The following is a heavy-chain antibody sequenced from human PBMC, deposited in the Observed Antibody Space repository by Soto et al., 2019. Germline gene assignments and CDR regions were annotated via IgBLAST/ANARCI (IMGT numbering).Heavy chain of an antibody. D-gene: IGHD6-13*01. CDR3: AKARGSSSDWSSYFDY. CDR1: RVTFENSV. V-gene: IGHV3-9*01. J-gene: IGHJ4*02. Sequence: GWCMEIARAACRVTFENSVMQWVRQTQGKGLEWVSGISWNSGSIGYADSVKGRFTISRDNAKNSLYLQMNSLRAEDTALYYCAKARGSSSDWSSYFDYWGQGTLVTVSS. CDR2: ISWNSGSI.